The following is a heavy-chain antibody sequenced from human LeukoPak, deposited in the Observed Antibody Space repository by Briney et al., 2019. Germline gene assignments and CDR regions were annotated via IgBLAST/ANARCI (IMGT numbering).Heavy chain of an antibody. Sequence: PGGSLRLSCAASGFTFSTYAMSWVRQAPGKGLEWVSAISGSTGRTYYADSVKGRFTISRDNSKNTLYLQMNSLRAEDTAVYYCAKNYGDRYYFDYWGQGTLVTVSS. CDR2: ISGSTGRT. V-gene: IGHV3-23*01. D-gene: IGHD4-17*01. CDR1: GFTFSTYA. J-gene: IGHJ4*02. CDR3: AKNYGDRYYFDY.